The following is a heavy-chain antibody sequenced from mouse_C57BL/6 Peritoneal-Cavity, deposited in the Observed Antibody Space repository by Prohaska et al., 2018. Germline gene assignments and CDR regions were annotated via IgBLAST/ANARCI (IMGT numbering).Heavy chain of an antibody. CDR3: ARQEGMDY. V-gene: IGHV5-6*01. CDR2: ISSGGSYT. Sequence: EVQLVESGGDLVKPGGSLKLSCAASGFTFSSYGMSWVRQTQDKRLEWVATISSGGSYTYYPDSVKGRFTISRDNAKNTLYLQMSSLKSEDTAMYYCARQEGMDYWGQGTSVTVSS. J-gene: IGHJ4*01. CDR1: GFTFSSYG.